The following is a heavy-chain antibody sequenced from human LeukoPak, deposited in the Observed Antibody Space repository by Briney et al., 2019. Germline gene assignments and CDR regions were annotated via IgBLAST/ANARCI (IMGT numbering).Heavy chain of an antibody. V-gene: IGHV5-51*01. CDR2: IYPSDSDT. J-gene: IGHJ4*02. D-gene: IGHD4/OR15-4a*01. CDR3: ARRNDYGDPFDY. CDR1: ENNFVNHW. Sequence: GESLKISCKGSENNFVNHWIGWVRQRPGKGLEWMGIIYPSDSDTRYNPSFQGHVAFSADKSINTAYLQWSSLEASDTAIYYCARRNDYGDPFDYWGQGTLVTASS.